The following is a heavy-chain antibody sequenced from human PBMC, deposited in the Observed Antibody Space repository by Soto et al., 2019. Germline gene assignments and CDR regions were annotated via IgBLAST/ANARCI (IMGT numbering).Heavy chain of an antibody. CDR2: ISAYNGNT. J-gene: IGHJ4*02. CDR1: GYTFTNYG. Sequence: ASVKVSCKASGYTFTNYGITWVRQAPGQGLEWMGWISAYNGNTNYAQKLQGRVTMTTDTSTSTAYMELRSLRSDDTAVYYCARDVTIFGVVIQFDYWGQGTLVTVSS. CDR3: ARDVTIFGVVIQFDY. V-gene: IGHV1-18*01. D-gene: IGHD3-3*01.